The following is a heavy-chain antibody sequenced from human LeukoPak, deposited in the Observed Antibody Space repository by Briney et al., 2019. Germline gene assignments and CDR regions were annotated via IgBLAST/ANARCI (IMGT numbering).Heavy chain of an antibody. J-gene: IGHJ4*02. Sequence: PGGSLRLSCAASGFTFSSYAMSWVRQAPGKGLEWVSAISGSGGSTYYADSEKGRFTISRDNSKNTLYLQMNSLRAEDTAVYYCAKSQRAAAAPGDFDYWGQGTLVTVSS. D-gene: IGHD6-13*01. CDR2: ISGSGGST. V-gene: IGHV3-23*01. CDR1: GFTFSSYA. CDR3: AKSQRAAAAPGDFDY.